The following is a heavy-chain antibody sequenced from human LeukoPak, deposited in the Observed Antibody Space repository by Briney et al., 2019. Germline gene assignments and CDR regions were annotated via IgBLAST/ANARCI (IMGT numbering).Heavy chain of an antibody. CDR1: GFTVSSDY. V-gene: IGHV3-66*01. D-gene: IGHD3-22*01. Sequence: SGGSLRLSCAASGFTVSSDYMSWVRQAPAKGLEWVSVIYSGGSTYYADSVKGRFTISRDNSKNTLYLQMNSLRAEDTAVYYCARYYYDSSGYEFDYWGQGTLVTVSS. CDR2: IYSGGST. CDR3: ARYYYDSSGYEFDY. J-gene: IGHJ4*02.